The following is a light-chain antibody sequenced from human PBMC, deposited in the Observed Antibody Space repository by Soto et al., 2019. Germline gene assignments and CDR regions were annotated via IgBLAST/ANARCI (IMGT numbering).Light chain of an antibody. J-gene: IGLJ3*02. CDR1: SSNFGNNF. Sequence: QSVLTQPPSMSAAPGQMVTISCSGGSSNFGNNFVSWYQHLPRTAPKLLIHENNKRPSGIPDRFSGSKSGTSATLGITGLQTGDEADYYCAAWDSSLSIWMFGGGTKLTVL. CDR2: ENN. V-gene: IGLV1-51*02. CDR3: AAWDSSLSIWM.